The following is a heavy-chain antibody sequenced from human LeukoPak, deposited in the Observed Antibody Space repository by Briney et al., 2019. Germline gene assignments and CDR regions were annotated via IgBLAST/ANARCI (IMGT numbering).Heavy chain of an antibody. Sequence: SETLSLTCTVSGGSIRSSSHYWGWIRQPPGKGLEWIGIIYYSGSTYYNPSLNSRVTISVDTSKNQFSLKLSSVTAADTAVYYCAREDDGYYDPRSRWFDPWGQGTLVTVSS. V-gene: IGHV4-39*02. D-gene: IGHD3-3*01. CDR1: GGSIRSSSHY. CDR2: IYYSGST. J-gene: IGHJ5*02. CDR3: AREDDGYYDPRSRWFDP.